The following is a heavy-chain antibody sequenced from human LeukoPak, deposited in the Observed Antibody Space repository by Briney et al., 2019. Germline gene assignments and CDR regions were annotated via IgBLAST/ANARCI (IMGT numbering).Heavy chain of an antibody. D-gene: IGHD6-13*01. CDR2: ISSSSSYI. Sequence: GGSLRLSCAASGFTFSSYSMNWVRQAPGKGLEWVSSISSSSSYIYYADSVKGRFTISRDNAKNSLYLQMNSLRAEDTAVYYCARDSYYSRAVFGYWGQGTLVTVFS. CDR3: ARDSYYSRAVFGY. CDR1: GFTFSSYS. J-gene: IGHJ4*02. V-gene: IGHV3-21*01.